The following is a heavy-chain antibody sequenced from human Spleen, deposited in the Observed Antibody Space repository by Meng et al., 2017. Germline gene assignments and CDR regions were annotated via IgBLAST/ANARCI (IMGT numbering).Heavy chain of an antibody. V-gene: IGHV1-18*01. Sequence: LGQSGAEVEKPGASVTVSCKASGYTFIHYGINWVRQAPGQGLEWMGWVSPYNGYTSYAQNLKGRVTMTTDTSTNTAYMTLRSLRSDDTAVYYCARDRSEMAGSWGGYWGQGSLVTVSS. CDR2: VSPYNGYT. CDR1: GYTFIHYG. J-gene: IGHJ4*01. D-gene: IGHD5-24*01. CDR3: ARDRSEMAGSWGGY.